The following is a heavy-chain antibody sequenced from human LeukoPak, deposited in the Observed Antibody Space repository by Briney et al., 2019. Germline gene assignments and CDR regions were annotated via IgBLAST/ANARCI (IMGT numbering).Heavy chain of an antibody. CDR1: GFTFSSYG. D-gene: IGHD3-10*01. V-gene: IGHV3-30*02. J-gene: IGHJ3*02. Sequence: GGSLRLSCAASGFTFSSYGMHWVRQAPGKGLEWVAFIRYDGSNKYYADSVKGRFTISRDNAKNSLYLQMNSLRAEDTALYHCARGYSGGHAFDIWGQGTMVTVSS. CDR3: ARGYSGGHAFDI. CDR2: IRYDGSNK.